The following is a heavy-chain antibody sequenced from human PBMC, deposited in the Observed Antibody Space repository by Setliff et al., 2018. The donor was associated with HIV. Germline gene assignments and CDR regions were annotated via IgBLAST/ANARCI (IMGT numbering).Heavy chain of an antibody. Sequence: SETLSLTCAVSGYSINSGYYWGWIRQPPGKGLEWIASIYHTGNTHYKPSLKNRVTISVDTSKNQFSLKVRSVTAADTAVYYCARAMVPDSSGYYRPPAFDIWGQGTMVTVSS. D-gene: IGHD3-22*01. CDR2: IYHTGNT. J-gene: IGHJ3*02. CDR3: ARAMVPDSSGYYRPPAFDI. V-gene: IGHV4-38-2*01. CDR1: GYSINSGYY.